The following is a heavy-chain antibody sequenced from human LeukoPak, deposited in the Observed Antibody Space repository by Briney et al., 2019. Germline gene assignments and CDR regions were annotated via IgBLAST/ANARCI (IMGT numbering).Heavy chain of an antibody. D-gene: IGHD6-13*01. CDR1: SGSITSYY. CDR2: IYYSGST. Sequence: KPSETLSLTCIVSSGSITSYYWGWIRQPPGKGLEWIGYIYYSGSTKYNPSLKSRVTISVDTTKNQFSLKLSSVTAADTAVYYCARLLYPVSSSWYFDYWGQGTLVTVSS. J-gene: IGHJ4*02. V-gene: IGHV4-59*01. CDR3: ARLLYPVSSSWYFDY.